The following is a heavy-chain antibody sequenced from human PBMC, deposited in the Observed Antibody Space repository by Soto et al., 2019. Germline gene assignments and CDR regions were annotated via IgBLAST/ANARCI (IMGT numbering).Heavy chain of an antibody. V-gene: IGHV3-23*01. CDR2: ICGSGTDT. J-gene: IGHJ6*02. D-gene: IGHD3-10*01. Sequence: EVQLLESGGGLVQPGGSLRLSCAASGFMFGSYAMSWVRQAPGKGLEWVSGICGSGTDTYYADAVKGRVTISRDNAKNTLYLQMNGLRAEDTAIYYCAKDLLSSYYYGMDAWGQGTTVTVSS. CDR3: AKDLLSSYYYGMDA. CDR1: GFMFGSYA.